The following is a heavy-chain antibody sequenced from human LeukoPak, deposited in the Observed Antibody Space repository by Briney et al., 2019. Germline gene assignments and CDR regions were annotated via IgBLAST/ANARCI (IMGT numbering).Heavy chain of an antibody. CDR1: GFTFSSYW. CDR2: IKQNGSEK. V-gene: IGHV3-7*01. CDR3: ARAQSGSYYWYYYYYMDV. J-gene: IGHJ6*03. D-gene: IGHD1-26*01. Sequence: PGGSLRLSCAASGFTFSSYWMSWVRQAPGKGLEWVANIKQNGSEKYYVDSVKGRFTISRDNAKNSLYQQMNSLRAEDTAVYYCARAQSGSYYWYYYYYMDVWRKGTTVTVSS.